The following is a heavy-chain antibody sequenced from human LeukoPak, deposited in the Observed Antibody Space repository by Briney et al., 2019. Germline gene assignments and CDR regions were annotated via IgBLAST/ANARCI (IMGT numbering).Heavy chain of an antibody. CDR2: ISGSGGST. CDR3: AITAQYCSSTSCSDY. CDR1: GFTFSSYA. V-gene: IGHV3-23*01. D-gene: IGHD2-2*01. J-gene: IGHJ4*02. Sequence: PGGSLRLSCAASGFTFSSYAMSWVRQAPGKGLEWVSAISGSGGSTYYADSVKGRFTISRDNSKNTLNLQMNSLRAEDTAVYYCAITAQYCSSTSCSDYWGQGTLVTVSS.